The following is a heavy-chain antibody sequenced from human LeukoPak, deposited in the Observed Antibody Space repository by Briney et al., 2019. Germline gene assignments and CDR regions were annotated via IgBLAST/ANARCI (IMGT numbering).Heavy chain of an antibody. CDR1: GGTLSSYA. CDR2: IIPIFGTA. Sequence: ASVKVSCKASGGTLSSYAISWVRQAPGQGLEWMGGIIPIFGTANYAQKFQGRVTITTDESTSTAYMELSSLRSEDTAVYYCARDGYSSSWVRARGAGWFDPWGQGTLVTVSS. V-gene: IGHV1-69*05. J-gene: IGHJ5*02. CDR3: ARDGYSSSWVRARGAGWFDP. D-gene: IGHD6-13*01.